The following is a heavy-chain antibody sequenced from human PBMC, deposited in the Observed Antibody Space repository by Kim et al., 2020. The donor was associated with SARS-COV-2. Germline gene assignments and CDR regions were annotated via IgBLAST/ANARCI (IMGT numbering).Heavy chain of an antibody. V-gene: IGHV3-9*01. J-gene: IGHJ4*02. Sequence: ADSVKGRFTISRDNAKNSLYLQMNSLRAEDTALYYCAKDIVATRDYYFDYWGQGTLVTVSS. CDR3: AKDIVATRDYYFDY. D-gene: IGHD2-2*01.